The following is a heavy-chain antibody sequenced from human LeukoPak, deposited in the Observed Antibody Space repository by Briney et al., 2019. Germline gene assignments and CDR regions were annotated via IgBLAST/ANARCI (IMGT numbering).Heavy chain of an antibody. Sequence: GGSLRLSCAASGFTFSSYAMHWVRQAPGKGLEWVAVISYDGSNKYYADSVKGRFTISRDNSKNTLYLQMNSLGGEDTALYYCARDQSSQSADYYFDYWGQGTLVTVSS. CDR2: ISYDGSNK. J-gene: IGHJ4*02. D-gene: IGHD2-2*01. CDR3: ARDQSSQSADYYFDY. V-gene: IGHV3-30-3*01. CDR1: GFTFSSYA.